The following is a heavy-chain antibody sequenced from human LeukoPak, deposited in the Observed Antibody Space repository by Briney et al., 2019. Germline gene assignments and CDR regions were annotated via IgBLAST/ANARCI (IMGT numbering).Heavy chain of an antibody. Sequence: PGGSLRLSCAASGFTFSSYAMSWVRQAPGKGLEWVGFIRSKTYGGTTEYAASVKGRFTISRDDSKSIAYLQMNSLKTEDTAVYYCTPAWDIVGATTPVGYWGQGTLVTVSS. CDR1: GFTFSSYA. V-gene: IGHV3-49*04. J-gene: IGHJ4*02. CDR3: TPAWDIVGATTPVGY. D-gene: IGHD1-26*01. CDR2: IRSKTYGGTT.